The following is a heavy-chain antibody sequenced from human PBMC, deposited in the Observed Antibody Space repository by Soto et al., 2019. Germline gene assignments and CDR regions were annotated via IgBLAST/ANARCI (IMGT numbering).Heavy chain of an antibody. CDR2: INHSGST. CDR1: GGSFSGYY. D-gene: IGHD3-16*01. V-gene: IGHV4-34*01. J-gene: IGHJ4*02. Sequence: SETLSLTCAVYGGSFSGYYWSWIRQPPGKGLEWIGEINHSGSTNYNPSLKSRVTISVDTSKNQFSLKLSSVTAADTAVYYCARGGRLGGDYWGQGTLVTVSS. CDR3: ARGGRLGGDY.